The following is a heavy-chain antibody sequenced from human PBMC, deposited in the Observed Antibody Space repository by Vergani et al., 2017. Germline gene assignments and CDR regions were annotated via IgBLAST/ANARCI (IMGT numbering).Heavy chain of an antibody. CDR2: FDPEHGEV. CDR1: GYSLTELT. D-gene: IGHD1-26*01. V-gene: IGHV1-24*01. J-gene: IGHJ4*02. CDR3: ATIGDSRELRDFDY. Sequence: QVQLVQSGSEVRMPGASVKVSCQVSGYSLTELTIHWVRQAPGKGLEWMGGFDPEHGEVTFAHHIQGRVTMTEDRSTDTAYMELSSLRPEDTAVYYCATIGDSRELRDFDYWGQGTLVTVSS.